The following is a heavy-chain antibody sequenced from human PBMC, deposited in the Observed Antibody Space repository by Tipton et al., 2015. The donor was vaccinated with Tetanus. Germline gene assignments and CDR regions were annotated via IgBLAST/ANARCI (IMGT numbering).Heavy chain of an antibody. CDR2: IYYSGST. CDR3: ARSLGYFHYFDS. CDR1: GDSIGSRNSY. V-gene: IGHV4-39*01. J-gene: IGHJ4*02. D-gene: IGHD7-27*01. Sequence: LRLSCTVSGDSIGSRNSYWGWIRQPPGKGLEWVGSIYYSGSTYYNPSLKSRVTISIDTSKNQFSLKLNSVTAADTAVYYCARSLGYFHYFDSWGQGTLVTVSS.